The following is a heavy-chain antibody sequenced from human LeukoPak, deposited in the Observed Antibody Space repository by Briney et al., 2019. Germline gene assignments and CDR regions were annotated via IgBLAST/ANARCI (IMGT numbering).Heavy chain of an antibody. D-gene: IGHD3-10*01. CDR3: ARGGSWSYFSWLDP. V-gene: IGHV1-2*02. J-gene: IGHJ5*02. CDR1: GYTFTGYY. CDR2: INPNSGGT. Sequence: ASAKVSCKASGYTFTGYYIHWVRQAPGQGLECMGWINPNSGGTNYAQKFQGRVTMTRDTSISTAYMELSRLRSDDTAVYYCARGGSWSYFSWLDPWGQGTLVTVSS.